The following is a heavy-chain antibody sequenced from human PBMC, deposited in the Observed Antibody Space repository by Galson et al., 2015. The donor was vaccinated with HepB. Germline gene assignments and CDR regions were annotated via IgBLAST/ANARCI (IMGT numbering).Heavy chain of an antibody. CDR1: GFTFSSYG. CDR3: AKDYRIAAAGVFDY. Sequence: SLRLSCAASGFTFSSYGMHWVRQAPGKGLEWVAVISYDGSNKYYADSVKGRFTISRDNSKNTLYLQMNSLRAEDTAVYYCAKDYRIAAAGVFDYWGQGTLVTVSS. D-gene: IGHD6-13*01. CDR2: ISYDGSNK. J-gene: IGHJ4*02. V-gene: IGHV3-30*18.